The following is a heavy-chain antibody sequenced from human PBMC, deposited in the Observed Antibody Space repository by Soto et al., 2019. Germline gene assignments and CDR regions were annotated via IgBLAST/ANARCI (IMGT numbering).Heavy chain of an antibody. D-gene: IGHD4-17*01. CDR2: IYYSGST. CDR3: AREDYLFEDDYYYGMDV. V-gene: IGHV4-31*03. CDR1: GGSISSGGYY. J-gene: IGHJ6*02. Sequence: PSETLSLTCTVSGGSISSGGYYWSWIRQHPGKGLEWIGYIYYSGSTYYNPSLKSRVTISVDTSKNQFSLKLSSVTAADTAVYYCAREDYLFEDDYYYGMDVWGQGTTVTVSS.